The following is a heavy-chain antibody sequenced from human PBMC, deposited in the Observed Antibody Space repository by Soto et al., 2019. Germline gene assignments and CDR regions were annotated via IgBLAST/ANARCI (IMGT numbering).Heavy chain of an antibody. D-gene: IGHD2-15*01. J-gene: IGHJ6*02. CDR3: ARGLRTGNYGMDV. V-gene: IGHV1-69*13. CDR1: GGTFDNYA. CDR2: IIPMFETV. Sequence: ASVKVSCKVSGGTFDNYAVSWVRQAPGQGLEWMGGIIPMFETVNYAQRFQGRLTIAADESTSTAYMELTSLTSADTAIYFCARGLRTGNYGMDVWGQGTTVTVSS.